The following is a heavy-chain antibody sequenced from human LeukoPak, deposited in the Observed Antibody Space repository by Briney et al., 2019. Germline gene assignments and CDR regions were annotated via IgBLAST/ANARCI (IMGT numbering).Heavy chain of an antibody. V-gene: IGHV3-72*01. CDR2: TRNKANSHTT. CDR3: ARVGSDSSGYYYFDY. J-gene: IGHJ4*02. Sequence: PGGSLRLSCAASGLTFSDHYMDWVRQAPGKGLEWLGRTRNKANSHTTEYAASVKARFTISRDDSKNSLYLQMNSLKTEDTAVYYCARVGSDSSGYYYFDYWGQGTLVTVSS. D-gene: IGHD3-22*01. CDR1: GLTFSDHY.